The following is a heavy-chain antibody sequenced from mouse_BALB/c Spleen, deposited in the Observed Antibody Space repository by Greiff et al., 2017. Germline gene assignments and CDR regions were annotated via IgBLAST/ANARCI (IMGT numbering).Heavy chain of an antibody. V-gene: IGHV1S137*01. D-gene: IGHD1-1*01. CDR1: GYTFTDYA. J-gene: IGHJ4*01. CDR3: ARYYGRNWAMDY. CDR2: ISTYYGDA. Sequence: VQLQQSGAELVRPGVSVKISCKGSGYTFTDYAMHWVKQSHAKSLEWIGVISTYYGDASYNQKFKGKATMTVDKSSSTAYMELARLTSEDSAIYYCARYYGRNWAMDYWGQGTSVTVSS.